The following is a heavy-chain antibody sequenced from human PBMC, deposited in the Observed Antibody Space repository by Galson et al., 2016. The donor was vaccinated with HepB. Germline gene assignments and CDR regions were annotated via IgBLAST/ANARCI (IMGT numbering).Heavy chain of an antibody. V-gene: IGHV3-23*01. CDR2: ISASGGTT. CDR3: TRYSPSMDCFDY. J-gene: IGHJ4*02. Sequence: SLRLSCAASGFTFSSYAMRWVRQAPGKGLEWVSGISASGGTTYYADSVKGRFTISRDNSKNTLYLQMNNLRDEDTAVYYCTRYSPSMDCFDYWGQGSLVTVSS. D-gene: IGHD5-18*01. CDR1: GFTFSSYA.